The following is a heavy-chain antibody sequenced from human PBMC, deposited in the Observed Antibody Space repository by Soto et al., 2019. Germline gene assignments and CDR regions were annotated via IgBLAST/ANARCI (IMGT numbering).Heavy chain of an antibody. J-gene: IGHJ4*02. CDR2: IWYDGSNK. Sequence: GGSLRLSCAASGLTFSSYGMHWVRQAPGKGLEWVAVIWYDGSNKYYADSVKGRFTISRDNSKNTLYLQMNSLRAEDTAIHYCAKFFVETGGSSGWPWSFHFWGQGTLVTVSS. CDR1: GLTFSSYG. D-gene: IGHD6-25*01. V-gene: IGHV3-33*06. CDR3: AKFFVETGGSSGWPWSFHF.